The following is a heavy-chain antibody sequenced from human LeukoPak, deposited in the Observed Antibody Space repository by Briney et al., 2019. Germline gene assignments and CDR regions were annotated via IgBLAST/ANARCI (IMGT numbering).Heavy chain of an antibody. D-gene: IGHD3-9*01. J-gene: IGHJ6*03. CDR3: ARADYDILTGYYYYYYMDV. CDR2: INPSGGST. Sequence: ASVKVSCKASGYTLTSYYMHWVRQAPGQGLEWMGIINPSGGSTNYAQKFQGRVTITTDESTSTAYMELSSLRSEDTAVYYCARADYDILTGYYYYYYMDVWGKGTTVTVSS. V-gene: IGHV1-46*01. CDR1: GYTLTSYY.